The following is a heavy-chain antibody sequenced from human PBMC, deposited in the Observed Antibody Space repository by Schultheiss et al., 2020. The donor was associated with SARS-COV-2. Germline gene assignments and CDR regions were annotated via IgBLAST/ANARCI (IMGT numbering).Heavy chain of an antibody. CDR2: INSDGSSA. CDR1: GFTFSSYW. V-gene: IGHV3-74*01. J-gene: IGHJ5*02. D-gene: IGHD2-21*01. CDR3: AKDLFDSWFDP. Sequence: GESLKISCSASGFTFSSYWMHWVRQVPGGGLVCISRINSDGSSATYADSVKGRFTISRDNAKNTLYLQMNSLRAEDTAVYYCAKDLFDSWFDPWGQGTLVTVSS.